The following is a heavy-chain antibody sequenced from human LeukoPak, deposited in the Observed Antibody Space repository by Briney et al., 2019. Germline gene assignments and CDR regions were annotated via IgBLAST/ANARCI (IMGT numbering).Heavy chain of an antibody. J-gene: IGHJ6*02. Sequence: ASVKVSCKASGGTFSSYAISWVRQAPGQGLEWMGGIIPIFGTANYAQKFQGRVTITADESTSTAYMELSSLRSEDTAVYYCAREAVIYYYGMDVWGQGTTVTVSS. D-gene: IGHD3-16*02. CDR3: AREAVIYYYGMDV. CDR1: GGTFSSYA. V-gene: IGHV1-69*01. CDR2: IIPIFGTA.